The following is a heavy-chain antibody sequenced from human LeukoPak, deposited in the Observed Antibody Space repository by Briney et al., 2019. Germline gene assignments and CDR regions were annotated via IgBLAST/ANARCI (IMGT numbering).Heavy chain of an antibody. D-gene: IGHD3-22*01. J-gene: IGHJ4*02. CDR1: GFTFSSYG. Sequence: GRSLRLSCAASGFTFSSYGMHWVRQAPGKGLEWVAVISYDGSNKYYADSVKGRFTISRDNSKNTLYLQMNSLRAEDTAVYYCARGPRDIYDSSGYGFDYWGEGTLVTVSS. CDR3: ARGPRDIYDSSGYGFDY. V-gene: IGHV3-30*03. CDR2: ISYDGSNK.